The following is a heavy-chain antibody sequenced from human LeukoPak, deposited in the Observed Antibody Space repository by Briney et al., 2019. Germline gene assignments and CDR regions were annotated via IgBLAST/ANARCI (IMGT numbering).Heavy chain of an antibody. CDR1: GGSISSYY. CDR3: ARLVGATKNFDY. D-gene: IGHD1-26*01. CDR2: IHCSGST. Sequence: SETLSLTCTVSGGSISSYYWSWIRQPPGKGLEWIGYIHCSGSTNYNPSLKSRVTISIDTSKNQFSLKLNSVTAADTAVYYCARLVGATKNFDYWGQGTLVTVSS. J-gene: IGHJ4*02. V-gene: IGHV4-59*01.